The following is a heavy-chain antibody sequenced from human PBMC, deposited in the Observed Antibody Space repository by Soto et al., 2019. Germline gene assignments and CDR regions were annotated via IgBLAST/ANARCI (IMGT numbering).Heavy chain of an antibody. V-gene: IGHV4-34*01. J-gene: IGHJ5*02. CDR3: ARGHIVVVPGAMKKGNWFDP. D-gene: IGHD2-2*01. CDR1: GGSFSGYC. Sequence: PSETLSLTCAVYGGSFSGYCWSWIRQPPGKGLEWIGEINHSGSTNYNPSLKSRVTISVDTSKDQFSLKLSSVTAADTAVYYCARGHIVVVPGAMKKGNWFDPWGQGSPVTVSS. CDR2: INHSGST.